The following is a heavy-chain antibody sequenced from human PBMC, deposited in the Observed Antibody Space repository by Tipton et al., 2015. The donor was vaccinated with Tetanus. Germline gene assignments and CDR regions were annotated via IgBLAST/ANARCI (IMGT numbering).Heavy chain of an antibody. J-gene: IGHJ4*02. CDR1: GYNFTVYY. V-gene: IGHV5-51*01. D-gene: IGHD4-17*01. CDR3: ARRRSTTALSDFLDS. Sequence: QLVQSGAEMKKPGESLKISCKGSGYNFTVYYIAWVRQMPGKGLEWMGIIYPSDSTTRYSPSFQGQVTISADKSFSTAYLQWSSLKASDSAIYYCARRRSTTALSDFLDSWGQGTLVTVSS. CDR2: IYPSDSTT.